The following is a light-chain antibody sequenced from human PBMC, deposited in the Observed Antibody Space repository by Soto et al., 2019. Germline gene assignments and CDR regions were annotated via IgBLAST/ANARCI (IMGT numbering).Light chain of an antibody. CDR2: DAS. J-gene: IGKJ1*01. CDR1: QDISRW. CDR3: QQYNSYWT. Sequence: DIQMTQSPATLSASVGDRVSITCRASQDISRWLAWYQQKPGKAPKVLIWDASSLQRGVPSRFTGSGSGTEFTLTINGMQPDDFATYYCQQYNSYWTLGQGTKVDIK. V-gene: IGKV1-5*01.